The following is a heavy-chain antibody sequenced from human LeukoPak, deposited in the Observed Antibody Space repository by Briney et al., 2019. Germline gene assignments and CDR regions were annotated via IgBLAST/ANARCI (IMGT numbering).Heavy chain of an antibody. CDR3: ARDLTSEWELLN. V-gene: IGHV3-74*01. J-gene: IGHJ4*02. CDR2: IKSDGSST. D-gene: IGHD1-26*01. CDR1: GFTFSSYW. Sequence: GGSLRLSCAASGFTFSSYWMHWVRQAPGKGPVWVSRIKSDGSSTSYADSVKGRFTISRDNAKNTLYLQMNSLRAEDTAVYYCARDLTSEWELLNWGQGTLVTVSS.